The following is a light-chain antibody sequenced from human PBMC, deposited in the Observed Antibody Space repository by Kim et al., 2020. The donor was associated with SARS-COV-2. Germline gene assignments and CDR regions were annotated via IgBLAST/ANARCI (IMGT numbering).Light chain of an antibody. V-gene: IGLV7-46*01. J-gene: IGLJ3*02. Sequence: QAVVTQEPSLTASPGGTVTLTCASSTGAVTSGHYPYWFQQKPGKAPRTLIYDTNNKHSWTPARFSGSLLGGKAALTLSGAQPGDEAEYYCLLAYSGLWVFGGGTQLTVL. CDR2: DTN. CDR3: LLAYSGLWV. CDR1: TGAVTSGHY.